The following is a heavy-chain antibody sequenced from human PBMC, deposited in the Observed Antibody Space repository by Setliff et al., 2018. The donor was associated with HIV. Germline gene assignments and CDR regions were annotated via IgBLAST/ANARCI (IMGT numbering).Heavy chain of an antibody. V-gene: IGHV3-30*12. CDR3: ARDLSYDYDRSSDTFDY. D-gene: IGHD3-22*01. Sequence: GGSLRLSCEASGFNVEKSGMHWIRQAPGKGLEWVAFISYDGSKKYDADFVKGRFTISRDNAKNTLYLQMNSLRAEDTAVYYCARDLSYDYDRSSDTFDYWGQGTLVTVSS. CDR2: ISYDGSKK. CDR1: GFNVEKSG. J-gene: IGHJ4*02.